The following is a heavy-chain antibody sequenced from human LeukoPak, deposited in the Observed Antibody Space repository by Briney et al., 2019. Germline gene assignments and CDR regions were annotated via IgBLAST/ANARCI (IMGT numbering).Heavy chain of an antibody. Sequence: GGSLRLSCAASGFTFSNAWMSWVRQAPGKGLEWVGRIKSKTGGGTTDYAAPVKGRFTTTRDDSKNTLYLQMNSLKTEHTAVYYCTTDSLTIAAAGTTFDYWGQGTLVTVSS. CDR3: TTDSLTIAAAGTTFDY. V-gene: IGHV3-15*01. CDR1: GFTFSNAW. J-gene: IGHJ4*02. D-gene: IGHD6-13*01. CDR2: IKSKTGGGTT.